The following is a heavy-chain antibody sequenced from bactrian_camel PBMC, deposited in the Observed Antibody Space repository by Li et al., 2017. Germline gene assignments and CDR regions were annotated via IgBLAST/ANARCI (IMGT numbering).Heavy chain of an antibody. CDR3: VRDQIGFSWYFGY. CDR1: GFIFGITG. V-gene: IGHV3S40*01. CDR2: TSSGGGTT. J-gene: IGHJ6*01. D-gene: IGHD6*01. Sequence: VQLVESGGGLVQPGGSLRLSCTVPGFIFGITGMHWVRQAPGKGLEWVSVTSSGGGTTYYADSVKGRFTISRDNAKNTVYLQMNSLKPEDTAVYYCVRDQIGFSWYFGYWGQGTQVTVS.